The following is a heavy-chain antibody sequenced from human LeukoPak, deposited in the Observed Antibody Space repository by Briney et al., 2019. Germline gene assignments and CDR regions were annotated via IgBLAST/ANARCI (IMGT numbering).Heavy chain of an antibody. D-gene: IGHD6-13*01. Sequence: PGGSLRLSCAASGFTVSSNYMSWVRQAPGKGLEWVSVIYSGGSTYYADSVKGRFTISRDNSKNTLYLQMNSLRAEDTAVYYCATDSSSWSSFDYWGQGTLVTVSS. J-gene: IGHJ4*02. CDR3: ATDSSSWSSFDY. CDR2: IYSGGST. CDR1: GFTVSSNY. V-gene: IGHV3-66*01.